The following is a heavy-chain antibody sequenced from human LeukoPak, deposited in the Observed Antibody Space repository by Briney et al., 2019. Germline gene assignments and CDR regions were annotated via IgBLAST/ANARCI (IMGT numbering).Heavy chain of an antibody. CDR1: GFTFSGFG. CDR3: AKPAGGYSSSWYEYYFDY. J-gene: IGHJ4*02. D-gene: IGHD6-13*01. CDR2: IHTDQTIQ. Sequence: PGGSLRLSCAASGFTFSGFGMHWVRQAPGKGLEWVAYIHTDQTIQYYADSVKGRFTISRDNSKNTLYLQMKTLRSEDTAVYHCAKPAGGYSSSWYEYYFDYWGQGTLATVSS. V-gene: IGHV3-30*02.